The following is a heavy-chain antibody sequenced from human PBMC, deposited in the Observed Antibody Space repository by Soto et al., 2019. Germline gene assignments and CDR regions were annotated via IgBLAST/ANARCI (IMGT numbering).Heavy chain of an antibody. D-gene: IGHD2-2*01. J-gene: IGHJ5*02. CDR1: GFTFSSYG. CDR3: ARDYLYCSSTSCYPNWFDP. V-gene: IGHV3-48*01. CDR2: ISSSSSNI. Sequence: GGSLRLSCAASGFTFSSYGMHWVRQAPGKGLEWVAYISSSSSNIYYADSVKGRFTISRDNAKNSLYLQMNSLRAEDTAVYYCARDYLYCSSTSCYPNWFDPWGQGTLVTVSS.